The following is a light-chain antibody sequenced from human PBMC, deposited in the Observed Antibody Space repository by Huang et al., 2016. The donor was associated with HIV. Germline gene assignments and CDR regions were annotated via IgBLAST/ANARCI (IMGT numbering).Light chain of an antibody. J-gene: IGKJ2*01. Sequence: EIVLKQSPGTLSLSPGERATLSCRASQSVSSSYLAWYRQKPGQAPRLLIYGATSRATGIPDRFSGSGSGTDFTLTISRLEPEDFEVYYCQQYGSSPYTFGQGIKLQIK. CDR3: QQYGSSPYT. CDR2: GAT. CDR1: QSVSSSY. V-gene: IGKV3-20*01.